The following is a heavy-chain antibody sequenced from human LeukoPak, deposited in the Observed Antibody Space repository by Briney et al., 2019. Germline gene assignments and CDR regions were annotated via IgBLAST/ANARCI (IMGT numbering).Heavy chain of an antibody. V-gene: IGHV3-21*01. CDR3: ARGAPPSMVRGVNYFDY. J-gene: IGHJ4*02. CDR2: IGTSSSHI. D-gene: IGHD3-10*01. CDR1: GFTFSSYD. Sequence: PGGSLRLSCAASGFTFSSYDMNWVRQAPGKGLEWVSSIGTSSSHIYYADSVKGRFTISRDNAENSLYLQMNSLRAEDTAVYYCARGAPPSMVRGVNYFDYWGQGTLVTVSS.